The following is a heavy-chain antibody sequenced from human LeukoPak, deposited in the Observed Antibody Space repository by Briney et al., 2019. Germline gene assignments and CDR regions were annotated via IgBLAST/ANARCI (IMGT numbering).Heavy chain of an antibody. CDR1: GYTFTDSY. V-gene: IGHV1-2*02. Sequence: ASVKVSCKASGYTFTDSYIHWVRQAPGQGLEWVGWINPNSGDTNSAQKFQGRVTMTRDTSISTAYMELRRLSSEDTAVYYCARGRRYSSGWHDYWGQGTLVTVSS. J-gene: IGHJ4*02. D-gene: IGHD6-19*01. CDR3: ARGRRYSSGWHDY. CDR2: INPNSGDT.